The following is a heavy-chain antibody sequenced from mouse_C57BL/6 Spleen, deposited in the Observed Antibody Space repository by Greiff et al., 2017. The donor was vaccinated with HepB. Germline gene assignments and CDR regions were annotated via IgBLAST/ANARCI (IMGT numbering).Heavy chain of an antibody. Sequence: QVQLQQSGAELVKPGASVKMSCKASGYTFTSYWITWVKQRPGQGLEWIGDIYPGSGSTNYNEKFKSKATLTVDTSSSTAYMQLSSLTSEDSAVYYCARSGDFQAEDYWGQGTSVTVSS. CDR1: GYTFTSYW. CDR3: ARSGDFQAEDY. CDR2: IYPGSGST. V-gene: IGHV1-55*01. J-gene: IGHJ4*01. D-gene: IGHD3-1*01.